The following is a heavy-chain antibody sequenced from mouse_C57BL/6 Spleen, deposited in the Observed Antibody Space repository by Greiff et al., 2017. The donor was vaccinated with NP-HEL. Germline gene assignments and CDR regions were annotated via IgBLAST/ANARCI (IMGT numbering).Heavy chain of an antibody. V-gene: IGHV1-54*01. CDR3: ARKGYSNYEAMDY. J-gene: IGHJ4*01. CDR1: GYAFTNYL. D-gene: IGHD2-5*01. Sequence: QVHVKQSGAELVRPGTSVKVSCKASGYAFTNYLIEWVKQRPGQGLEWIGVINPGSGGTNYNEKFKGKATLTADKSSSTAYMQLSSLTSEDSAVYFCARKGYSNYEAMDYWGQGTSVTVSS. CDR2: INPGSGGT.